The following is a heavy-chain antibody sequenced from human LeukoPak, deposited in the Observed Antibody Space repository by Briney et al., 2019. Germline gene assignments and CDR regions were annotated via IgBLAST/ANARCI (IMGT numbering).Heavy chain of an antibody. CDR2: MNPNSGNT. CDR3: TRSVRNGHIDY. J-gene: IGHJ4*02. V-gene: IGHV1-8*02. CDR1: GYTFTSYG. Sequence: GPVKVSCKASGYTFTSYGISWVRQATGQGLEWMGWMNPNSGNTGYAQKFQGRVTMARSTSISTAYMELSSLRFEDTAVYYCTRSVRNGHIDYWGQGTLVTVSS. D-gene: IGHD1-14*01.